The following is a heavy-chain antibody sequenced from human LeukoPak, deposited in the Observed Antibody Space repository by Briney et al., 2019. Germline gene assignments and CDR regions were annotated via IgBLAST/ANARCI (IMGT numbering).Heavy chain of an antibody. CDR2: ISPNSGGT. V-gene: IGHV1-2*06. CDR1: GYTFTGHY. CDR3: ARATYAFDM. Sequence: ASVKVSCKASGYTFTGHYLHWMRQAPGRGLEWMGRISPNSGGTNYAQRFQGRVTMTRDTSISTAYMELSRLRSDDTALYYCARATYAFDMWGQGTMVTVSS. J-gene: IGHJ3*02.